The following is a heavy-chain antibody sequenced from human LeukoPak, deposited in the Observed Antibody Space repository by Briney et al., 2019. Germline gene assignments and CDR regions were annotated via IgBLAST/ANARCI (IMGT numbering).Heavy chain of an antibody. CDR2: IYYSGST. Sequence: PSETLSLTCTVSGGSISSSSYYWGWIRQPPGKGLEWIGSIYYSGSTYYNPSLKSRVTISVDTSKNQFSLKLSSVTAADTAVYYCARVGRLSSSSWYSPFDYWGQGTLVTVSS. CDR3: ARVGRLSSSSWYSPFDY. CDR1: GGSISSSSYY. J-gene: IGHJ4*02. D-gene: IGHD6-13*01. V-gene: IGHV4-39*07.